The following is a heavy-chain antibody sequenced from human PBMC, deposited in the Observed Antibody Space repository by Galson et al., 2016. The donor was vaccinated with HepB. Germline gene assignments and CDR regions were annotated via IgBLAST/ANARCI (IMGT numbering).Heavy chain of an antibody. Sequence: CAISGDSVSSNSAAWNWFRQSTSRGLEWLGRTYYRSKWDNDYRLSLKTRININADTSRNEVSLQLKSVTLEDTAVYYCARARSRGWSDAFDYWGQGTLVTISS. CDR3: ARARSRGWSDAFDY. V-gene: IGHV6-1*01. CDR1: GDSVSSNSAA. D-gene: IGHD6-19*01. J-gene: IGHJ4*02. CDR2: TYYRSKWDN.